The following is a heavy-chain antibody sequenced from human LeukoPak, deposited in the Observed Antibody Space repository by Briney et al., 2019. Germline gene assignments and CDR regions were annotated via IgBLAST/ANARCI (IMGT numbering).Heavy chain of an antibody. CDR3: AIATTGRGAFGS. Sequence: PGGSLRLSCAASGFTFSDFCMSWVRQAPGKGLECVASTNEAGGDKYYVDSVKGRFTISRDNSKNSLSLQMNSLTAEDTAIYYCAIATTGRGAFGSWGQGTLVSVSS. CDR2: TNEAGGDK. D-gene: IGHD1-1*01. J-gene: IGHJ4*02. CDR1: GFTFSDFC. V-gene: IGHV3-7*01.